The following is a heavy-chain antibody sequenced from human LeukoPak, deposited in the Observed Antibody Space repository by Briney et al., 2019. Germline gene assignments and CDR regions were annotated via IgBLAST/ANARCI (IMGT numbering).Heavy chain of an antibody. J-gene: IGHJ6*02. CDR1: GFTFSSYG. CDR3: AKDQSITEGAAQYDFWSDYYQDYYYGMDV. V-gene: IGHV3-30*18. D-gene: IGHD3-3*01. CDR2: ISYDGSNK. Sequence: GGSLRLSCAASGFTFSSYGMHWVRQAPGKGLEWVAVISYDGSNKYYADSVKGRFTISRDNSKNTLYLQMNSLRAEDTAVYYCAKDQSITEGAAQYDFWSDYYQDYYYGMDVWGQGTTVTVSS.